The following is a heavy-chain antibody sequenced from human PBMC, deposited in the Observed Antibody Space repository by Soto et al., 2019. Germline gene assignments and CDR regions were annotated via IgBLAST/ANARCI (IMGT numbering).Heavy chain of an antibody. CDR2: IYYSGST. CDR1: GGSISSGAYY. D-gene: IGHD6-25*01. CDR3: ARSEESLRRRAFDS. J-gene: IGHJ3*02. V-gene: IGHV4-31*03. Sequence: PSETLSLTCTVSGGSISSGAYYWNWIRQHPGKGLEWIGYIYYSGSTYYNPSLKSRVTISLDTSKNQFSLRLSSVTAADTAVYNCARSEESLRRRAFDSWGQVTMVTVS.